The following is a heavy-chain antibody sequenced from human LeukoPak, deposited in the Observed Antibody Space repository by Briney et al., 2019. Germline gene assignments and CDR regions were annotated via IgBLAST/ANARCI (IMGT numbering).Heavy chain of an antibody. CDR2: MNPNSGNT. J-gene: IGHJ6*02. CDR1: GYTFTSYD. V-gene: IGHV1-8*01. Sequence: ASVKVSCKASGYTFTSYDINWVRQATGQGLEWMGWMNPNSGNTGYAQKFQGRVTMTRNTSISTAYMELSSLRSEDTAVYYCARVTQYSSGWPYYYYYYGMDVWGQGTTVTVSS. CDR3: ARVTQYSSGWPYYYYYYGMDV. D-gene: IGHD6-19*01.